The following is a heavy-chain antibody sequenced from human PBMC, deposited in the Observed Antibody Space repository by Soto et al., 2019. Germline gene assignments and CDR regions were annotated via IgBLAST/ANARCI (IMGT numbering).Heavy chain of an antibody. J-gene: IGHJ2*01. CDR1: GYTFTSYG. CDR3: ARDRCGDPFCMGYFDL. CDR2: ISAYNGNT. Sequence: QVQLVQSGAEVKKPGASVKVSCKASGYTFTSYGISWVRQAPGQGLAWMGWISAYNGNTNYAQKLQGRVTMTTDTSTSTAYMELRSLRPDDTAGYYCARDRCGDPFCMGYFDLWGRGTRVTVSS. D-gene: IGHD7-27*01. V-gene: IGHV1-18*01.